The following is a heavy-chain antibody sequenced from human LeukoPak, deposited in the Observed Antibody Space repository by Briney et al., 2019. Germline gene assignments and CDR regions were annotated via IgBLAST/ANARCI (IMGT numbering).Heavy chain of an antibody. CDR2: IYYSGST. V-gene: IGHV4-59*08. CDR1: GGSFSSYY. D-gene: IGHD3-9*01. Sequence: SETLSLTCTVSGGSFSSYYWSWIRQPPGKGLEWIGYIYYSGSTNYNPSLKSRVTISVDTSKNQFSLKLSSVTAADTAVYYCARTYYDILTGYWEDDYWGQGTLVTVSS. J-gene: IGHJ4*02. CDR3: ARTYYDILTGYWEDDY.